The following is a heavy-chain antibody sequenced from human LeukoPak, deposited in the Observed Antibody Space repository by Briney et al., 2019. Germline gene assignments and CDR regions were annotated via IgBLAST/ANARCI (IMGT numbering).Heavy chain of an antibody. CDR1: GFTFSSYG. J-gene: IGHJ4*02. CDR2: ISFDGSNK. V-gene: IGHV3-30*18. D-gene: IGHD6-19*01. CDR3: AKDEIGAVAGLLDY. Sequence: PGRSLRLSCAASGFTFSSYGIYWVRQAPGKGLEWVAVISFDGSNKYYADSVRGRFTVSRDNSKDTPYLQMNSLRAEDTAVYYCAKDEIGAVAGLLDYWGQGILVTVSS.